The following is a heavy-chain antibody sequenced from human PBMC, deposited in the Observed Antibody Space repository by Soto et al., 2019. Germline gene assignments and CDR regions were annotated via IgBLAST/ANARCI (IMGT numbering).Heavy chain of an antibody. J-gene: IGHJ1*01. V-gene: IGHV1-69*01. Sequence: QVQLVQSGAEVKKPGSSVKVSCKASGGTFSSYAISWVRQAPGQGLEWMGGIIPIFGTANYAQKFQGRVTITADESTSTAYMELSSLRSVDTAVYYCAMHIVVVTAIRYQYFQHWGQGTLVTVSS. CDR3: AMHIVVVTAIRYQYFQH. CDR2: IIPIFGTA. D-gene: IGHD2-21*02. CDR1: GGTFSSYA.